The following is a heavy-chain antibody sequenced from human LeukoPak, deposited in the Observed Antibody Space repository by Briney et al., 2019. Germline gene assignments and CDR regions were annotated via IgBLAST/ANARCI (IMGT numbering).Heavy chain of an antibody. CDR2: ISAYNGNT. CDR1: GYTFTSYG. V-gene: IGHV1-18*01. J-gene: IGHJ4*02. CDR3: ARDRAYYDILTGYYKDFDY. D-gene: IGHD3-9*01. Sequence: ASVKVSCKASGYTFTSYGISWVRQAPGQGLEWMGWISAYNGNTNYAQKLQGRVTMTTDTSTSTAYMELRGLRSDDTAVYYCARDRAYYDILTGYYKDFDYWGQGTLVTVSS.